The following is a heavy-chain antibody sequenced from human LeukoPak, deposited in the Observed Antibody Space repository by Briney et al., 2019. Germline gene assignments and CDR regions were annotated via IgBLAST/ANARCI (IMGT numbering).Heavy chain of an antibody. CDR1: GYTFTSNW. CDR2: IHPGDSAT. D-gene: IGHD1-26*01. J-gene: IGHJ4*02. CDR3: ARHVGGTLYFEY. Sequence: GESLQISCKGSGYTFTSNWIGWGRQLPGKGLEWMGSIHPGDSATRYSPSFQGQVTISADKSVSTAYLQWSGLRASDTAIFYCARHVGGTLYFEYWGQGTLVTVSS. V-gene: IGHV5-51*01.